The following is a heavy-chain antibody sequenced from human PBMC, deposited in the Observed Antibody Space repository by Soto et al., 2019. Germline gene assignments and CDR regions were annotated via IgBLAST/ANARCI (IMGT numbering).Heavy chain of an antibody. D-gene: IGHD2-15*01. CDR3: ARDRERCSGGSCKTLHLDY. V-gene: IGHV1-69*13. CDR1: GGTFSSYA. CDR2: IIPIFGTA. J-gene: IGHJ4*02. Sequence: SVNVSCKASGGTFSSYAISWVRQAPGQGLEWMGGIIPIFGTANYAQKFQGRVTITADESTSTAYMELSSLRSEDTAVYYCARDRERCSGGSCKTLHLDYWGQGTLVTVSS.